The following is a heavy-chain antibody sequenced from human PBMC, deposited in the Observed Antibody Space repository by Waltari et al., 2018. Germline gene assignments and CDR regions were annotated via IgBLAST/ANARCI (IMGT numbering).Heavy chain of an antibody. CDR2: VYHIGKP. CDR1: GDSISGNYW. J-gene: IGHJ4*02. D-gene: IGHD2-2*01. V-gene: IGHV4-4*02. CDR3: AGDRAIGLFFDY. Sequence: QVQLQESGQGLVKPSGTLSLTCAVSGDSISGNYWWSWVRQSPEKGLEWIGQVYHIGKPHYNPSLQSRVTISVDKPKNQFSLNLNSVTAADTAVYYCAGDRAIGLFFDYWGRGTLVTVSS.